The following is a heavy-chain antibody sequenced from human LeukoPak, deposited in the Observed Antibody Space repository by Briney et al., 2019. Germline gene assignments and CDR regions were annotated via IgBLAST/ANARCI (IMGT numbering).Heavy chain of an antibody. D-gene: IGHD6-6*01. CDR2: ISWNSGSI. CDR1: GFTFDDYA. CDR3: ARGEQLALGTFDY. Sequence: GGSLRLSCAASGFTFDDYAMHWVRQAPGKGLEWVSGISWNSGSIGYADSVKGRFTISRDNAKNSLYLQMNCLRAEDTAVYYCARGEQLALGTFDYWGQGTLVTVSS. J-gene: IGHJ4*02. V-gene: IGHV3-9*01.